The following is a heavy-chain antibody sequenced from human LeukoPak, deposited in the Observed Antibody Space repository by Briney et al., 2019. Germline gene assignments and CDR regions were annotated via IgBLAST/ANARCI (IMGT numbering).Heavy chain of an antibody. CDR2: ISYSGIT. CDR3: ARQGYADFSSRPFDY. CDR1: GGSISSSSFY. Sequence: SETLSLTCTVSGGSISSSSFYWGWIRQPPGKGLEWIGSISYSGITYYNPSLKSRLTISVDTSKKQFSLKLSSVTAADTAVYYCARQGYADFSSRPFDYWGQGTLVTVSS. J-gene: IGHJ4*02. V-gene: IGHV4-39*07. D-gene: IGHD4-17*01.